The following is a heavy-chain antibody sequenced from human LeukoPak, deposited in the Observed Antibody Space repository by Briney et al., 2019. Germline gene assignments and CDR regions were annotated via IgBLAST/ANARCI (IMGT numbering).Heavy chain of an antibody. CDR2: ISSSSSYI. Sequence: GGSLRLACAASGFTFSSYSMNWVRQAPGKGLEWVSSISSSSSYIYYADSVKGRFTISRDNAKNSLYLQMNSLRAEDTAVYYCARGRLAAAGTDYWGQGTLVAVSS. J-gene: IGHJ4*02. V-gene: IGHV3-21*01. CDR1: GFTFSSYS. D-gene: IGHD6-13*01. CDR3: ARGRLAAAGTDY.